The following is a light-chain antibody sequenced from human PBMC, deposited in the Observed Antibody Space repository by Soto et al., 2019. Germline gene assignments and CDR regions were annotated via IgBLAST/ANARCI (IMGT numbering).Light chain of an antibody. Sequence: QSVLTQPPSVSGAPGQRVTISCTGSSSNIGAGYDVHWYQQLPGTAPKLLISGNSNRPSGVPDRFSGSKSGTSASLAITGLQAEDEADYYGQSYDSSLGGSKVFGGGTQLTVL. J-gene: IGLJ3*02. V-gene: IGLV1-40*01. CDR3: QSYDSSLGGSKV. CDR1: SSNIGAGYD. CDR2: GNS.